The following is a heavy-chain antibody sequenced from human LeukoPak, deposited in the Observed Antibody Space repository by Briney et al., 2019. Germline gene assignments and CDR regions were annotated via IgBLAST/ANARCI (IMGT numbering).Heavy chain of an antibody. D-gene: IGHD2-2*01. V-gene: IGHV3-48*04. Sequence: GGSLRLSCAASGFTFNRNWMSWVRQAPGKGLEWVSYISSTSGTIYYADSMKGRFTISRDNAKNSLYLQMNGLRAEDTAVYYCARELVVPAAISSYDAFDIWGQGTMVTVSS. J-gene: IGHJ3*02. CDR3: ARELVVPAAISSYDAFDI. CDR2: ISSTSGTI. CDR1: GFTFNRNW.